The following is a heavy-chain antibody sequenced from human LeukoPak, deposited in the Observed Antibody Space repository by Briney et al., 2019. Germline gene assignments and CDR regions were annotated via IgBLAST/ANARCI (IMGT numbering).Heavy chain of an antibody. CDR2: ISNSGGST. CDR3: AKTPDVLLWFGESTGYDY. V-gene: IGHV3-23*01. J-gene: IGHJ4*02. Sequence: GGSLRLSCAASGFTFSSYGMSWVRQAPGKGLEWVSSISNSGGSTYHADSVKGRFTISRDNSKNTLYLQMNSLRAEDTAVYYCAKTPDVLLWFGESTGYDYWGQGTLVTVSS. D-gene: IGHD3-10*01. CDR1: GFTFSSYG.